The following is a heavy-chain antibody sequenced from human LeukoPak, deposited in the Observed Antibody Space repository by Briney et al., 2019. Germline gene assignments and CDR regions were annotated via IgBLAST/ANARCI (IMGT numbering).Heavy chain of an antibody. V-gene: IGHV4-59*01. CDR1: GDSISSYY. D-gene: IGHD1-26*01. Sequence: SETLSLTCTVSGDSISSYYWSWIRQLPGKGLEWIGYMYYSGSTNYNPSLKSRVTISVDTSKNQFSLKLSSVTAADTAVYYCARGIIVGATWGENYNCFDPWGQGTLVTVSS. CDR2: MYYSGST. J-gene: IGHJ5*02. CDR3: ARGIIVGATWGENYNCFDP.